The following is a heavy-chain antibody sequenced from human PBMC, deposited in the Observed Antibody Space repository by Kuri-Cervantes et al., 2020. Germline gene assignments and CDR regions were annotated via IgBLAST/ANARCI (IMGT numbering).Heavy chain of an antibody. V-gene: IGHV4-39*07. J-gene: IGHJ4*02. D-gene: IGHD3-10*01. CDR1: GGSISSSSYY. CDR3: ARDLYGSGTETH. CDR2: IYYSGST. Sequence: GSLRLSCTVSGGSISSSSYYWGWIRQPPGKGLEWIGSIYYSGSTYYNPSLKSRVTISVDTSKNQFSLKLSSVTAEDTAVYYCARDLYGSGTETHWGQGTLVTVSS.